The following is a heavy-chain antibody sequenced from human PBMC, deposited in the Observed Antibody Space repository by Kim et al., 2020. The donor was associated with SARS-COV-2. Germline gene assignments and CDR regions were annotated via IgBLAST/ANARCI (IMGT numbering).Heavy chain of an antibody. D-gene: IGHD2-21*02. J-gene: IGHJ3*02. CDR3: VRDPTAMGDAFDI. Sequence: GGSLRLSCAASGFTVSRKYMNWVRQAPGKGLEWVSVIYRDGGTNYADSVKGRFTVSRDNSKNTVYLQMNSLRAQDTAVYYCVRDPTAMGDAFDIWGQGTMVTVSS. V-gene: IGHV3-66*02. CDR1: GFTVSRKY. CDR2: IYRDGGT.